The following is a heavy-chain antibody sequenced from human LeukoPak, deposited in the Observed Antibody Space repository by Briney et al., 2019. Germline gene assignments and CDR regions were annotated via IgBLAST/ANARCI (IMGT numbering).Heavy chain of an antibody. J-gene: IGHJ4*02. V-gene: IGHV5-51*01. CDR2: IYPGDSDT. D-gene: IGHD2-15*01. CDR1: GYSFTNYW. Sequence: GESLKISCKGSGYSFTNYWIGWVRQMPGKGLEWMGIIYPGDSDTRYSPSFQGQVTISADKSITTAYLQWSSLKASDTAMYYCARRDCSGGSCYPNFDYWGQGTLVTVSS. CDR3: ARRDCSGGSCYPNFDY.